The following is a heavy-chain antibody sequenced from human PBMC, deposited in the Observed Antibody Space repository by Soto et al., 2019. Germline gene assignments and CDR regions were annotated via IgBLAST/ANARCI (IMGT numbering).Heavy chain of an antibody. J-gene: IGHJ6*02. CDR2: ISGSGGST. CDR3: AKAQDIVVVPAAPSYYYYYGMDV. Sequence: GGSLRLSCASSGFPFSSYAMSWVRQAPGKGLEWVSAISGSGGSTYYADSVKGRFTISRDNSKNTLYLQMNSLRAEDTAVYYCAKAQDIVVVPAAPSYYYYYGMDVWGQGTTVTVSS. D-gene: IGHD2-2*01. V-gene: IGHV3-23*01. CDR1: GFPFSSYA.